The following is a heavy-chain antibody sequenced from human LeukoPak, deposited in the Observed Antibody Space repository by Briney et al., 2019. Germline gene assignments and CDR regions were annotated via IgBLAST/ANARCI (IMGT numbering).Heavy chain of an antibody. Sequence: GGSLRLSCAASGFTFSGSAVHWVRQPSGKGLEWVGRIGSKTNPYAAAYAASVKGRFTVSRDDSKNTAYLEMNSLKTEDTALYYCARRGGYCTSTACYDLWGQGTLVTVSS. CDR3: ARRGGYCTSTACYDL. CDR2: IGSKTNPYAA. D-gene: IGHD2-2*01. V-gene: IGHV3-73*01. CDR1: GFTFSGSA. J-gene: IGHJ5*02.